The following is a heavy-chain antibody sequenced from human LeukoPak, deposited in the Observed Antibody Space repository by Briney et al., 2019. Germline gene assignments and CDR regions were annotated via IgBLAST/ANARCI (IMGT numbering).Heavy chain of an antibody. D-gene: IGHD3-10*01. J-gene: IGHJ6*03. V-gene: IGHV4-34*01. CDR2: INRNGST. Sequence: AETLSLTCAVYGGPFSGYYWSWIRQPPGKGLEWVGEINRNGSTNEKPSLKSRVSISGNKSKNQFSVKQSYVTAADTAVYYWARGPYDYGSGSYYNPTYYYYYMDVWGKGTTVTVSS. CDR3: ARGPYDYGSGSYYNPTYYYYYMDV. CDR1: GGPFSGYY.